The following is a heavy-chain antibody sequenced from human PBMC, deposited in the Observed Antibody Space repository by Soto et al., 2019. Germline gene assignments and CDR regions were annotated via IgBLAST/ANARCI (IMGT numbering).Heavy chain of an antibody. CDR2: VGWSGSST. CDR1: GFSLNNYA. V-gene: IGHV3-23*01. D-gene: IGHD3-10*01. J-gene: IGHJ4*02. Sequence: EVQLLESGGGLVQPGGSLRLSCAASGFSLNNYAMSWVRRAPGKGLEWVSTVGWSGSSTYYADSVKGRFTISRDNSKDTLHLQMSSLRAEDTAVYYCAKKYHHDSGTYLYHFDYWGQGTLVIVSS. CDR3: AKKYHHDSGTYLYHFDY.